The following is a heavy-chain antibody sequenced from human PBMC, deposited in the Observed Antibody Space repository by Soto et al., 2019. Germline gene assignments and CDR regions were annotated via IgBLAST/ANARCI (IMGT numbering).Heavy chain of an antibody. CDR1: GFTFSDYY. V-gene: IGHV3-11*01. CDR2: ISSSGSTI. J-gene: IGHJ5*02. CDR3: ARDRGIGRGITIFGVVPPTHDPRGRLDP. Sequence: GGSLRLSCAASGFTFSDYYMSWIRQAPGKGLEWVSYISSSGSTIYYADSVKGRFTISRDNAKNSLYLQMNSLRAEDTAVYYCARDRGIGRGITIFGVVPPTHDPRGRLDPWGQGTLVTVSS. D-gene: IGHD3-3*01.